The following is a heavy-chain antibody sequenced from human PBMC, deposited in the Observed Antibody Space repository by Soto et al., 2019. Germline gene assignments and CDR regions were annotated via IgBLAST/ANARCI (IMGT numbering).Heavy chain of an antibody. J-gene: IGHJ4*02. V-gene: IGHV1-46*01. CDR2: IIPSGGTA. CDR3: ARDTGYDILTGYYDY. Sequence: ASVKVSCKASGYTFTSYYMHWVRQAPGQGLEWMGRIIPSGGTASYAQKFQGRVTITTDESTSTAYMELSSLRSEDTAVYYCARDTGYDILTGYYDYWGQGTQVTVSS. D-gene: IGHD3-9*01. CDR1: GYTFTSYY.